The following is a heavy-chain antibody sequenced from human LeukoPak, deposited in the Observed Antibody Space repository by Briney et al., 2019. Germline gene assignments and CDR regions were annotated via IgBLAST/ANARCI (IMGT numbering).Heavy chain of an antibody. CDR3: ARAVGDSGHGRFFDY. D-gene: IGHD5-12*01. V-gene: IGHV4-59*01. Sequence: PSETLSLTCTVSDGSINNYFWSWIRQPPGTGLEWIVNVENTGSINYNPSLESRVTISVDTSKNQFSLRLNSVTAADTAVYFCARAVGDSGHGRFFDYWGQGTLVTVSS. CDR2: VENTGSI. CDR1: DGSINNYF. J-gene: IGHJ4*02.